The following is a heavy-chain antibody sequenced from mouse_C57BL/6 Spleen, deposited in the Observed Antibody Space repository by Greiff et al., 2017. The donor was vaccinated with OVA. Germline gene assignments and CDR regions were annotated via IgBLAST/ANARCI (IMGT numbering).Heavy chain of an antibody. CDR2: IYPGSGST. Sequence: QVQLQQPGAELVKPGASVKMSCKASGYTFTSYLITWVKQRPGQGLEWIGDIYPGSGSTNYNEKFKSKATLTVDTSSSTAYMQLSSLTSEDSAVYYCARLYDGYYRFAYWGQGTLVTVSA. V-gene: IGHV1-55*01. CDR1: GYTFTSYL. D-gene: IGHD2-3*01. CDR3: ARLYDGYYRFAY. J-gene: IGHJ3*01.